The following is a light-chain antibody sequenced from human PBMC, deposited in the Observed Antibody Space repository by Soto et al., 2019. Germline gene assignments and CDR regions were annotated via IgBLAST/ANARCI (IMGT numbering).Light chain of an antibody. Sequence: EIVLTPSPATLSLSPGERATLYCRASQSVGSYLAWYQQTPGQAPRLLIYDASTRATGIPARFSGSGSGTDFTLTISSLEPEDFAVYYCQQRRSWPPTITFGQGTRLEIK. J-gene: IGKJ5*01. CDR3: QQRRSWPPTIT. CDR2: DAS. CDR1: QSVGSY. V-gene: IGKV3-11*01.